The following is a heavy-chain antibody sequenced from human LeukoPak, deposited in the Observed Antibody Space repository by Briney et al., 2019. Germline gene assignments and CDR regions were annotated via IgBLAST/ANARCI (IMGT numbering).Heavy chain of an antibody. V-gene: IGHV4-34*01. CDR2: INHSGST. J-gene: IGHJ2*01. Sequence: SETLSLTCAVYGGSFSGYYWSWIRQPPGKGLEWIGEINHSGSTNYNPSLKGRVTISVDTSENQFSLKLSSVTAADTAVYYCARGRGYYGSGRGYWYFDLWGRGTLVTVSS. CDR3: ARGRGYYGSGRGYWYFDL. CDR1: GGSFSGYY. D-gene: IGHD3-10*01.